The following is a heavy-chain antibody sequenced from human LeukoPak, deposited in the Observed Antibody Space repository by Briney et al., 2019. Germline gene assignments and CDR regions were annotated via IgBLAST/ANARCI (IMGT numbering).Heavy chain of an antibody. J-gene: IGHJ6*03. D-gene: IGHD6-19*01. Sequence: GASVKISCKASGGTFSSYAISWVRQAPGQGLEWMGGIIPIFGTANYAQKFQGRVTITADESTSTAYMELSSLRSEDTAVYYCAGGPSGWYVHFYYYMDVWGKGTTVTISS. CDR2: IIPIFGTA. CDR1: GGTFSSYA. V-gene: IGHV1-69*13. CDR3: AGGPSGWYVHFYYYMDV.